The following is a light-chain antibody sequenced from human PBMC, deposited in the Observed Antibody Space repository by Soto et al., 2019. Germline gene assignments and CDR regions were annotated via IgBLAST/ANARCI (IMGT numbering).Light chain of an antibody. V-gene: IGKV2-30*02. CDR3: MQGTHWPYT. Sequence: DVVMTQSPLSLPVTLGQPASISCRSSQSLVHSDGNTYLNWFQQRPGQSPRRLISKVSNRDSGVPDRCSGSASGTDFTLKISRVEAEDVCVYYCMQGTHWPYTFGQGTKLEIK. CDR1: QSLVHSDGNTY. CDR2: KVS. J-gene: IGKJ2*01.